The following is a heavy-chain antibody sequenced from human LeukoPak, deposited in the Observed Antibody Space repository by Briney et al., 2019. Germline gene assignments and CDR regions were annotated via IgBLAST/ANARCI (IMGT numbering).Heavy chain of an antibody. V-gene: IGHV3-48*01. CDR1: GFTFSSYS. D-gene: IGHD3-3*01. CDR3: ASIWEGITIFGVVMS. CDR2: ISSSSSTI. Sequence: PGGSLRLSCAASGFTFSSYSMNWVRQAPGKGLEWVSYISSSSSTIYYADSVKGRFTISRDNAKNSLYLQMNSLRAEDTAVYYCASIWEGITIFGVVMSWGQGTLVTVSS. J-gene: IGHJ4*02.